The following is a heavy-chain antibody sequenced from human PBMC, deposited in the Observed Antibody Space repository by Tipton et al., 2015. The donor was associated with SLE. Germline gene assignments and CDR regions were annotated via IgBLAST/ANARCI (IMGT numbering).Heavy chain of an antibody. D-gene: IGHD1-26*01. V-gene: IGHV3-53*05. CDR2: IYSGDTT. J-gene: IGHJ4*02. CDR3: ARVGSGGRSGFDY. Sequence: SLRLSCAASGFTVSINYMTWVRQAPGKGLEWVSVIYSGDTTLYADSVKGRFTISRDNSKNTLYLQMNSLRPEDTAVYYCARVGSGGRSGFDYWGQGTLVTVSS. CDR1: GFTVSINY.